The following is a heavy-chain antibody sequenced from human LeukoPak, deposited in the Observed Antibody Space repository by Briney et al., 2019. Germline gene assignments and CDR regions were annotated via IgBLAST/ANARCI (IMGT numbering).Heavy chain of an antibody. CDR3: ASPSTPRAAAGYYYYYGMDV. CDR1: GFTFSDYY. CDR2: ISSSGSTI. V-gene: IGHV3-11*01. D-gene: IGHD6-13*01. J-gene: IGHJ6*02. Sequence: GGSLRLSCAASGFTFSDYYMSWIRQVPGKGLEWVSYISSSGSTIYYADSVKGRFTISRDNAKNSLYLQMNSLRAEDTAVYYCASPSTPRAAAGYYYYYGMDVWGQGTTVTVSS.